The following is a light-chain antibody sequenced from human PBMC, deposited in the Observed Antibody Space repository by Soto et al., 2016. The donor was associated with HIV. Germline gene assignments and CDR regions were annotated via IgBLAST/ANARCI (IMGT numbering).Light chain of an antibody. CDR2: QDN. J-gene: IGLJ2*01. CDR3: QTWDTTTMI. V-gene: IGLV3-1*01. CDR1: KLWDKY. Sequence: SYELTQPPSVSVSPGQTASISCSGDKLWDKYVCWYRQKPGQSPVLVIYQDNKRPLGIPERFSGSNSGNTATLTISETQSMDEADYYCQTWDTTTMIFGGGTKLTVL.